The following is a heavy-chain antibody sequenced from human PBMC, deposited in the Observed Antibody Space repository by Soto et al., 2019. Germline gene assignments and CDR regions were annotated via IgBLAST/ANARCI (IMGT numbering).Heavy chain of an antibody. Sequence: EVHLLESGGGLVQPGGSLRLSCAASGFTFSSYAMGWVRQSPGKGLEWVSAISGTGGSTYYADSVKGWFTISRDNSNDTLDLQMDTLRVEDTALYYCAKALGELWFGEVLPDYWGQGTLVTVSS. CDR1: GFTFSSYA. CDR2: ISGTGGST. J-gene: IGHJ4*02. V-gene: IGHV3-23*01. D-gene: IGHD3-10*01. CDR3: AKALGELWFGEVLPDY.